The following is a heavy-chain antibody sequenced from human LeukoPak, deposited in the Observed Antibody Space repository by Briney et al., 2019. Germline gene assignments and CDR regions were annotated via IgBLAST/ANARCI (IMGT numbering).Heavy chain of an antibody. CDR2: IREDGTET. Sequence: GGSLRLSCAASGFMFSSNWMSWVRLAPGKGLEWVANIREDGTETYYVDSVKGRFTISRDNAKNSLYLQMNSLRVEDTAVYYCAEEGRSLQTYWGQGTLVTVSS. D-gene: IGHD5-24*01. J-gene: IGHJ4*02. V-gene: IGHV3-7*03. CDR3: AEEGRSLQTY. CDR1: GFMFSSNW.